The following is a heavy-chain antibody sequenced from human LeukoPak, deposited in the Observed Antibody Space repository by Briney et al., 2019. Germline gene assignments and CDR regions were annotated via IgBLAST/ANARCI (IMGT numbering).Heavy chain of an antibody. CDR1: GFTFSSYG. J-gene: IGHJ6*03. D-gene: IGHD2-2*01. CDR3: ARRREYQVLFNYNYYMDV. V-gene: IGHV3-30*19. CDR2: ILSDGSKE. Sequence: PGGSLRLSCAASGFTFSSYGMHWVRQAPGKGLEWVAVILSDGSKEFYTDSVKGRFTISRDNSKNTLYLQMNSLRAEDTAVYYCARRREYQVLFNYNYYMDVWGKGTTVTVSS.